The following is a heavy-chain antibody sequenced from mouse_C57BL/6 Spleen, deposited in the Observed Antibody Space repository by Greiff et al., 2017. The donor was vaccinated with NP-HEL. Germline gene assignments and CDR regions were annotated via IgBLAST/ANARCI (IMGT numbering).Heavy chain of an antibody. CDR3: ARRDYYDYAMDY. D-gene: IGHD1-1*02. V-gene: IGHV8-12*01. Sequence: QVTLKESGPGILQSSQTLSLTCSFSGFSLSTSGMGVSWIRQPSGKGLEWLAHIYWDDDKRYNPSLKSRLTISKDTSRNQVFLKITSVDTADTATYYCARRDYYDYAMDYWGQGTSVTVSS. CDR1: GFSLSTSGMG. CDR2: IYWDDDK. J-gene: IGHJ4*01.